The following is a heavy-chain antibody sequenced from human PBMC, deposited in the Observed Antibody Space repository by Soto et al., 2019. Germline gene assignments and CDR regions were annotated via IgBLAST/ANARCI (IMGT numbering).Heavy chain of an antibody. CDR3: GKSPSAYILTGYQGYFGL. J-gene: IGHJ2*01. Sequence: EVQLLESGGGLVQPGGSLSLSCAASGFTFSSYAMSWVRQAPGKGLEWVSAISGSGGSTYYADSGKGPCTISSDNSKNTLYLQMSSLRAEDTAVYYCGKSPSAYILTGYQGYFGLWGRGTLVTVSS. CDR1: GFTFSSYA. CDR2: ISGSGGST. D-gene: IGHD3-9*01. V-gene: IGHV3-23*01.